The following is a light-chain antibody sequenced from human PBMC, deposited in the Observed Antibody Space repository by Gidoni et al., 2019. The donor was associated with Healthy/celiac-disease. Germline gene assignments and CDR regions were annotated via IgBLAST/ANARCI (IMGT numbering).Light chain of an antibody. CDR2: WAS. V-gene: IGKV4-1*01. Sequence: DIVMTQSPDSLAVSLGERATINCKSSQSVLYSSNNKNYLAWYQQTPGQPPNLLIYWASTRESGVPDRFSGSGSGTDFTLTISSLQAEDVAVYYCQQYYSTPRTFGQGTKVEIK. CDR1: QSVLYSSNNKNY. CDR3: QQYYSTPRT. J-gene: IGKJ1*01.